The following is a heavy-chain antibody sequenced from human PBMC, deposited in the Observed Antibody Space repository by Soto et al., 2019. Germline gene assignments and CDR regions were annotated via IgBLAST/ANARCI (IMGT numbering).Heavy chain of an antibody. CDR2: ISTHNGNA. CDR1: GYTFTTYG. V-gene: IGHV1-18*04. J-gene: IGHJ4*02. CDR3: ARDGWAGPHDY. D-gene: IGHD6-19*01. Sequence: QVHLVQSGAEVKKPGASVKVSCKASGYTFTTYGIDWVRQAPGKGLEWMGWISTHNGNANYAQKFQGRVTMTTDTSTSTAYMELRSLRSDDTAMYYCARDGWAGPHDYWGQGTLVTVSS.